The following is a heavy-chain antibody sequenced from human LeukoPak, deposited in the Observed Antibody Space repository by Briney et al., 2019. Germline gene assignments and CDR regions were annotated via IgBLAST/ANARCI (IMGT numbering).Heavy chain of an antibody. CDR2: ISGSGGST. V-gene: IGHV3-23*01. D-gene: IGHD4-23*01. Sequence: PGGSLTLSCAASGFTFSSDAMSWVRQAPGKGLEWVSAISGSGGSTYYADSVKGRFTISRDNSKNTLYLQMNSLRAEDTAVYYCAKDKFLGGYGGNSEPVDYWGQGTLVTVSS. CDR1: GFTFSSDA. J-gene: IGHJ4*02. CDR3: AKDKFLGGYGGNSEPVDY.